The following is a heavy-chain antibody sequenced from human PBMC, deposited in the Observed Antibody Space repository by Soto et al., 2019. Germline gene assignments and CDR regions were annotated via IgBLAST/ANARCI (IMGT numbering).Heavy chain of an antibody. D-gene: IGHD3-22*01. CDR3: AKEQHYYDSSGPDY. Sequence: GGSLSLSCAASGFTFSSYGMHWVRQAPGKGLEWVAVISYDGSNKYYADSVKGRFTISRDNSKNTLYLQMNSLRAEDTAVYYCAKEQHYYDSSGPDYWGQGTLVTVSS. CDR1: GFTFSSYG. V-gene: IGHV3-30*18. J-gene: IGHJ4*02. CDR2: ISYDGSNK.